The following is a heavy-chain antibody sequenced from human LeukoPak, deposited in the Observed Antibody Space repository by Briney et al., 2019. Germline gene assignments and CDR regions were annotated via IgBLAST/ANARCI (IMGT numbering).Heavy chain of an antibody. D-gene: IGHD6-19*01. CDR3: AGEGIAVAGTLDY. V-gene: IGHV4-39*01. J-gene: IGHJ4*02. CDR2: IYYSGST. CDR1: GGSISSSSYY. Sequence: SETLSLTCTVSGGSISSSSYYWGCIRQPPGKGLEWIGSIYYSGSTYYNPSLKSRVTISVDTSKNQFSLKLSSVTAADTAVYYCAGEGIAVAGTLDYWGQGTLVTVSS.